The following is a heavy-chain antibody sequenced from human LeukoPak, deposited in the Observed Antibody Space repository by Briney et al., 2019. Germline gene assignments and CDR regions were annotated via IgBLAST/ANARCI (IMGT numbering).Heavy chain of an antibody. CDR1: GFTFSSYA. CDR3: ASRRTVASTDPHTFDI. V-gene: IGHV3-48*04. J-gene: IGHJ3*02. Sequence: GGSLRLSCAASGFTFSSYAMSWVRQAPGKGLEWISYISSSGGTIFYADSVRGRFTISRDNAKNSLYLQMNSLRAEDTAVYYCASRRTVASTDPHTFDIWGQGTMVTVSS. CDR2: ISSSGGTI. D-gene: IGHD4-23*01.